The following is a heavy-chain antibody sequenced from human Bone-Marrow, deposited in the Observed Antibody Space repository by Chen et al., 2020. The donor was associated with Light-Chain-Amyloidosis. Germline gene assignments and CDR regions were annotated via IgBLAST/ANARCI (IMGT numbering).Heavy chain of an antibody. D-gene: IGHD1-26*01. Sequence: LESGGGLIQPGGSLRLSCAASGFTFNTYALSWVRQAPGKGLEWVSAISSGGGSTYYADSVNGRFTISRDNARNSLSLQMNSLRAEDSAVYYCARDDKWAFDYWGQGTLVTVSS. CDR1: GFTFNTYA. CDR2: ISSGGGST. J-gene: IGHJ4*02. CDR3: ARDDKWAFDY. V-gene: IGHV3-23*01.